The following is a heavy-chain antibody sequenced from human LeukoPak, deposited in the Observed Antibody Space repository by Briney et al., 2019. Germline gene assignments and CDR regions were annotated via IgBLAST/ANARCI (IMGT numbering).Heavy chain of an antibody. CDR2: ISYDGSNK. D-gene: IGHD2-21*02. CDR3: AKDQDIVVVTAIDY. Sequence: PGGSLRLSCAASGFTFSSYGMHWVRQAPGKGLEWVAVISYDGSNKYYADSVKGRFTISRDNSKNTLYLQMNSLRAEDTAVYYCAKDQDIVVVTAIDYWGQGTLVTVSS. J-gene: IGHJ4*02. CDR1: GFTFSSYG. V-gene: IGHV3-30*18.